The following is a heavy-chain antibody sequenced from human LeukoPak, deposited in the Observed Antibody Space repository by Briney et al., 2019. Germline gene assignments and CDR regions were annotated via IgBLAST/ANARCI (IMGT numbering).Heavy chain of an antibody. CDR3: VCLGLGGLSLD. Sequence: GGSLRLSCAASGFSFSSYSMNWVRQAPGKGLEWVSSISTSSSYIYYADSVKGRFTISSDNSKNTLYLQMNSLRVEDTAVYYCVCLGLGGLSLDWGQGTLVTVSS. D-gene: IGHD3-16*01. CDR1: GFSFSSYS. V-gene: IGHV3-21*01. CDR2: ISTSSSYI. J-gene: IGHJ4*02.